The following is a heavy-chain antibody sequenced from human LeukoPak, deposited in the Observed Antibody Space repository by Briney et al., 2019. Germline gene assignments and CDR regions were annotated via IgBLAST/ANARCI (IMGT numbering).Heavy chain of an antibody. J-gene: IGHJ4*02. CDR2: IRQDGSEK. D-gene: IGHD6-19*01. CDR3: ATRLTSGWNGFDD. CDR1: GFTFISYW. V-gene: IGHV3-7*03. Sequence: GGSLRLSCAASGFTFISYWMTWVRQAPGKGLEWVASIRQDGSEKYYVDSVEGRFTISRDNAKNSLFLQMSSLRAEDTAVYYCATRLTSGWNGFDDWGQGTLVTVSS.